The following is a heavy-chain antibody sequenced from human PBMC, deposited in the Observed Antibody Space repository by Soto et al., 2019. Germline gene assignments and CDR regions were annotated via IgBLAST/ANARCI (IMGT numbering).Heavy chain of an antibody. CDR3: ERSHMVRGTRDPGVSAPLDY. CDR2: LRATGTT. D-gene: IGHD3-10*01. V-gene: IGHV3-13*01. Sequence: EVQLVESGGGSVQPGGPLRLSCAASGFSLSNYDMYWVRQCTGKGLEWVSTLRATGTTYVPDSVKGRFTISREDATNSLYLQMHSMRDGDTAMYYGERSHMVRGTRDPGVSAPLDYLGQGTLVTVSS. CDR1: GFSLSNYD. J-gene: IGHJ4*02.